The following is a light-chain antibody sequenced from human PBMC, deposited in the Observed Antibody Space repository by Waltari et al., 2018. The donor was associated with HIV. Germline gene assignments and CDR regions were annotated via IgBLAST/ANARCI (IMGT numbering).Light chain of an antibody. J-gene: IGKJ4*01. Sequence: DIQITQSPSSLPTSVGDRVTITCRTSQYIDKYLNWYQQKPGKAPSLLIFSASTLHTGVPSRFSATGSGTTFSLAIATLQPDDVGTYFCQQTFTLPLTFGGGTRVEI. V-gene: IGKV1-39*01. CDR2: SAS. CDR3: QQTFTLPLT. CDR1: QYIDKY.